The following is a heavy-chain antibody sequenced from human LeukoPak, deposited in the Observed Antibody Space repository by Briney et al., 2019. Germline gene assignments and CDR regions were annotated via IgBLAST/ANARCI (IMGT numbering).Heavy chain of an antibody. CDR2: INHSGST. D-gene: IGHD3-22*01. J-gene: IGHJ4*02. V-gene: IGHV4-34*01. Sequence: SETLSLTCAVYGGSFSGYYWSWIRQPPGKGLEWIGEINHSGSTDYNPSLKSRVTISVDTSENQFSLKLSSVTAADTAVYYCALRDSSGYYPDYWGQGTLVTVSS. CDR3: ALRDSSGYYPDY. CDR1: GGSFSGYY.